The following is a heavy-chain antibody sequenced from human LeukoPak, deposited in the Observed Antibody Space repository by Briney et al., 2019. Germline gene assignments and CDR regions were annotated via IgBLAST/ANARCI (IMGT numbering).Heavy chain of an antibody. Sequence: SETLSLTCAVYGTSFNRYYWSWIRQTPGRGLEWIGEIDHIGRASYNPSLKSRATISVDTSKNQFSLTLRSVTAADVGVYFCAMPGFCTATICSSYFESWGQGTLVTVSS. J-gene: IGHJ5*01. D-gene: IGHD2-15*01. CDR1: GTSFNRYY. CDR3: AMPGFCTATICSSYFES. V-gene: IGHV4-34*01. CDR2: IDHIGRA.